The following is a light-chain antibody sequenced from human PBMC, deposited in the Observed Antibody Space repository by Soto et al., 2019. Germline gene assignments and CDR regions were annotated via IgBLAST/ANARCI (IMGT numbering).Light chain of an antibody. V-gene: IGKV3-11*01. CDR3: QQYGSSPLLT. CDR2: DAS. CDR1: QSVSRY. J-gene: IGKJ4*01. Sequence: EIVLTQSPATLSLSPGERATLSCRASQSVSRYLAWYQQKPGQAPRLLIYDASNRATGIPARFSGSGSGTDFTLTISSLEPEDFAVYYCQQYGSSPLLTFGGGTKVDI.